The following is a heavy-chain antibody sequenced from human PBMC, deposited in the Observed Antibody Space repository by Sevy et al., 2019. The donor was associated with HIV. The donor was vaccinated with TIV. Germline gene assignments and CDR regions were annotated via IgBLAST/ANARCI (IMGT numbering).Heavy chain of an antibody. Sequence: SETLSLTCTVSGGSISSYYWSWIRQPAGKGLEWIGRIYTSGSTNYNPSLKSRVTMSVDTSKNQFSLKLSSVTAADTAVYYCARGLYCSSTSCFSHYYYYYMDVWGKGTTVTVSS. CDR1: GGSISSYY. CDR2: IYTSGST. CDR3: ARGLYCSSTSCFSHYYYYYMDV. D-gene: IGHD2-2*01. J-gene: IGHJ6*03. V-gene: IGHV4-4*07.